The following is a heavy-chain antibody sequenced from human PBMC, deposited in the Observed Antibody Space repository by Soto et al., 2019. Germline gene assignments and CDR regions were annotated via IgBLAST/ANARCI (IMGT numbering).Heavy chain of an antibody. J-gene: IGHJ4*02. CDR3: ARSEKYDFWSGYYYYFDY. Sequence: ASLRVACKGSGYTFTSYSMHWVRQAPGQRLEWMGWINAGNGNTKYSQKFQGRVTITRDTSASTAYMELSSLRSEDTAVYYCARSEKYDFWSGYYYYFDYWGQGTLVTVSS. V-gene: IGHV1-3*01. CDR2: INAGNGNT. D-gene: IGHD3-3*01. CDR1: GYTFTSYS.